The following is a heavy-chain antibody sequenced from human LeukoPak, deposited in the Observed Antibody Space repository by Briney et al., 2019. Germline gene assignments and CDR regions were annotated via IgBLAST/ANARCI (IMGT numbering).Heavy chain of an antibody. V-gene: IGHV1-69*13. Sequence: ASVKVSCKASGGTFSSYAISWVRQAPGQGLEWMGGSIPIFGTANYAQKFQGRVTITADESTSTAYMELSSLRSEDTAVYYCASVGATDYYGMDVWGQGTTVTVSS. CDR1: GGTFSSYA. CDR2: SIPIFGTA. CDR3: ASVGATDYYGMDV. J-gene: IGHJ6*02. D-gene: IGHD1-26*01.